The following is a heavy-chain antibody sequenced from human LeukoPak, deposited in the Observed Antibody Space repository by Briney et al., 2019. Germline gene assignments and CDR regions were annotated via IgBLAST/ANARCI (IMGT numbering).Heavy chain of an antibody. CDR1: GFTFSNYW. V-gene: IGHV3-74*01. D-gene: IGHD4-17*01. Sequence: GGSLRLSCAASGFTFSNYWMHWVRQAPGKGLVWVSRINSDGINTSYADSVKGRFTISRDNSKNTLYLQMNSLRAEDTAVYYCAKCYGDDYFDYWGQGTLVTVSS. J-gene: IGHJ4*02. CDR2: INSDGINT. CDR3: AKCYGDDYFDY.